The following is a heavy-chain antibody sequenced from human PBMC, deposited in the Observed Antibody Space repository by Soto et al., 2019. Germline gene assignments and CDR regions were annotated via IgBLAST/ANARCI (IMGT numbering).Heavy chain of an antibody. J-gene: IGHJ4*02. Sequence: EVQLVESGGGLVKPGGSLRVSCAASGFSISDSWMSWVRQAPGKGLEWVARIKSKTDGGTTDYAAPVTGRFTISRDDSKNTLSLQMNSLKTDDPVLYYCTTYDYIRGNHRVRWAYWGLGTMVTVSS. V-gene: IGHV3-15*01. CDR3: TTYDYIRGNHRVRWAY. D-gene: IGHD3-16*02. CDR1: GFSISDSW. CDR2: IKSKTDGGTT.